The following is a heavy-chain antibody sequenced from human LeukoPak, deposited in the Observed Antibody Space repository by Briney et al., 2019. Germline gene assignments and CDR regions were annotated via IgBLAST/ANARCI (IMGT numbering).Heavy chain of an antibody. J-gene: IGHJ6*02. D-gene: IGHD1-26*01. Sequence: GASVKVSCKASGYTFTSYGISWVRQAPGQGLEWMGRIIPILGIANYAQKFQGRVTITADKSTSTAYMELSSLRSEDTAVYYCARGSEVEWELLDYGMDVWGQGTTVTVSS. CDR3: ARGSEVEWELLDYGMDV. CDR2: IIPILGIA. V-gene: IGHV1-69*04. CDR1: GYTFTSYG.